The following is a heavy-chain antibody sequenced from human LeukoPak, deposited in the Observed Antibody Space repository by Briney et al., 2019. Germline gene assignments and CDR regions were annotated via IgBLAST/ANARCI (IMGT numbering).Heavy chain of an antibody. CDR3: ARATHHYESSGYYY. V-gene: IGHV3-20*04. CDR2: INWDGGST. J-gene: IGHJ4*02. D-gene: IGHD3-22*01. CDR1: GFTFDDYG. Sequence: GGSLRLSCAASGFTFDDYGMSWVRQAPGKGLEWVSGINWDGGSTGYADSVKGRFTISRDNAKNSLYLQMNSLRAEDTALYYCARATHHYESSGYYYWGQGTLVTVPS.